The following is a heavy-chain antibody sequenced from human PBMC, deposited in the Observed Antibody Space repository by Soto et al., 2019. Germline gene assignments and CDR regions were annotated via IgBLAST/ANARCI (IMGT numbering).Heavy chain of an antibody. V-gene: IGHV3-23*01. CDR1: GFAFNSYA. Sequence: GGSLRLSCVASGFAFNSYAMTWVRQAPGKGLEWVSTITNSGGSTYYADSVKGRFTISRDNSKNTPYMQMTTLTAEDTAIYYCTKEHDYGYYGWFDPWGQGTLVTVS. CDR2: ITNSGGST. D-gene: IGHD4-17*01. J-gene: IGHJ5*02. CDR3: TKEHDYGYYGWFDP.